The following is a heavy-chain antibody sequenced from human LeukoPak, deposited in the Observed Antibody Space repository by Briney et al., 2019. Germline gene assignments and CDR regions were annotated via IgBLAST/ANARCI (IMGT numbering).Heavy chain of an antibody. D-gene: IGHD6-6*01. CDR2: ISYDGSNK. J-gene: IGHJ3*02. CDR3: ARARRGQLAGGALDI. CDR1: GFTFSSYA. V-gene: IGHV3-30-3*01. Sequence: PGGSLRLSCAASGFTFSSYAMHWVRQAPGKGLEWVAVISYDGSNKYYADSVKGRFTISRDNSKNTLYLQMNGLRAEDTAVYYCARARRGQLAGGALDIWGQGTMVTVSS.